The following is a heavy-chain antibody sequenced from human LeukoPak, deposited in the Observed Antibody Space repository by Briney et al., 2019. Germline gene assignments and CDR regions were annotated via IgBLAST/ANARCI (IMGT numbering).Heavy chain of an antibody. CDR1: GGSISSHY. CDR3: ARVRGYSYAGAYYYYMDV. D-gene: IGHD5-18*01. J-gene: IGHJ6*03. CDR2: ISYSGST. V-gene: IGHV4-59*11. Sequence: SETLSLTCTVSGGSISSHYWSWTRQPPGKGLEWIGYISYSGSTNYNPSLKSRVTISLDTSKSQFSLTLTSVTAADTAVYYCARVRGYSYAGAYYYYMDVWGKGTTVTVSS.